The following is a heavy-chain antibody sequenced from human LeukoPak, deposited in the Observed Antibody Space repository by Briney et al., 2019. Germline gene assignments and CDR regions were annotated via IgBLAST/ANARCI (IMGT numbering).Heavy chain of an antibody. Sequence: ASVKVSCKASGYTFTGYYMHWVRQAPGQGLEWMGWINPSSGGTNYAQKFQGRVTMTRDTSISTAYMELSRLRSDDTAVYYCARVSPYSSSWYWEDYWGQGTLVTVSS. CDR1: GYTFTGYY. CDR2: INPSSGGT. V-gene: IGHV1-2*02. CDR3: ARVSPYSSSWYWEDY. D-gene: IGHD6-13*01. J-gene: IGHJ4*02.